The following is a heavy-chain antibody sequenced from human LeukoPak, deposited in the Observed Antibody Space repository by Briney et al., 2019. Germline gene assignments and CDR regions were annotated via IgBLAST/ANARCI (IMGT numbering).Heavy chain of an antibody. V-gene: IGHV4-59*01. CDR1: GTSISSYY. J-gene: IGHJ6*03. CDR3: AREEHYYYYYYMDV. CDR2: IYYSGST. D-gene: IGHD1-1*01. Sequence: SETLSLTCTVSGTSISSYYWSWIRQPPGKGLEWIGYIYYSGSTNYNPSLKSRVTISVDTSKNQFSLKLSSVTAADTAVYYCAREEHYYYYYYMDVWGKGTTVTISS.